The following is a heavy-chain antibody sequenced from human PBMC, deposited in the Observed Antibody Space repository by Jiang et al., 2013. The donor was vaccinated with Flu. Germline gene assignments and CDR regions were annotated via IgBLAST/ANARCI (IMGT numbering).Heavy chain of an antibody. CDR1: RFTFSSYG. Sequence: AASRFTFSSYGMHWVRQAPGKGLEWVAVISYDGSNKYYADSVKGRFTISRDNSKNTLYLQMNSLRAEDTAVYYCAKDRRYCSSTSCYPGAYYYYYMDVWGKGTTVTVSS. J-gene: IGHJ6*03. V-gene: IGHV3-30*18. CDR2: ISYDGSNK. D-gene: IGHD2-2*01. CDR3: AKDRRYCSSTSCYPGAYYYYYMDV.